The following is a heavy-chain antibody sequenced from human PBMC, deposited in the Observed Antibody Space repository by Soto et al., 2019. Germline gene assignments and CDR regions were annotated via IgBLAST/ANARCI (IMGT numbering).Heavy chain of an antibody. CDR3: ARAERYYYDSSGYLGPFDY. CDR1: GGSFSGYY. D-gene: IGHD3-22*01. V-gene: IGHV4-34*01. CDR2: INHSGST. J-gene: IGHJ4*02. Sequence: SETLSLTCAVYGGSFSGYYWSWIRQPPGKGLEWIGEINHSGSTNYNPDLKSRVTISVDTSKNQFSLKLSSVTAADTAVYYCARAERYYYDSSGYLGPFDYWGQGTLVTVSS.